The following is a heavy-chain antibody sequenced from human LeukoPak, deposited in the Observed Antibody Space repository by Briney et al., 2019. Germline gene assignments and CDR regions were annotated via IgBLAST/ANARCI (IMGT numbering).Heavy chain of an antibody. J-gene: IGHJ4*02. Sequence: GGSLRLSCAASGFTFSSYAMSWVRQTPGKGLEWVAATSSSDAGTYHADSVKGRFTISRDNSKNTLYLQMNSLRAEDTAVYYCAKSQYQYDSSGHAPGDYWGQGTLVAVSS. D-gene: IGHD3-22*01. V-gene: IGHV3-23*01. CDR3: AKSQYQYDSSGHAPGDY. CDR2: TSSSDAGT. CDR1: GFTFSSYA.